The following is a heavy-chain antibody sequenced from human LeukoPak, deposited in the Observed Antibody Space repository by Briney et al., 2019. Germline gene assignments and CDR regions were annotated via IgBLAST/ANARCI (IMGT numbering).Heavy chain of an antibody. CDR3: ARDSFKTNWGRYYYSYMDV. Sequence: GGCLRLSCAASEFTFSTYWMSWVSEARGKGLECVADIKQEGSEKYYVDSVKGRYTISRDNAKNSLYLQMNSLRAEDTAVYYCARDSFKTNWGRYYYSYMDVWGKGTTVAISS. CDR1: EFTFSTYW. CDR2: IKQEGSEK. J-gene: IGHJ6*03. D-gene: IGHD7-27*01. V-gene: IGHV3-7*01.